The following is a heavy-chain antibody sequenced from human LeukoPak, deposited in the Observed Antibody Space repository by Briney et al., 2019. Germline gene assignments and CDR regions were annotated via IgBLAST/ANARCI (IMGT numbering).Heavy chain of an antibody. Sequence: SVTVSYTPSGRSYTPNGVSWVRQAPGQGLEWMGRIIPTVDKPIYAQNFQGRVTIAADKSTGTAYMEVSSLRSEDTAVYYCARPLTLIQNHQYCYYGMDIWGQGTTVTVSS. CDR3: ARPLTLIQNHQYCYYGMDI. CDR2: IIPTVDKP. V-gene: IGHV1-69*04. CDR1: GRSYTPNG. D-gene: IGHD1-1*01. J-gene: IGHJ6*02.